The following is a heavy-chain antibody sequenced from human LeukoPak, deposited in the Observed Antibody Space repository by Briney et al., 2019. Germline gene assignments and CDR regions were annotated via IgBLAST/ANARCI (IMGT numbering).Heavy chain of an antibody. J-gene: IGHJ4*02. Sequence: PGGSLRLSCAASGFTFSDYYMSWVRQAPGKGLEWVPAISGSGGSTYYADSVKGRFTISRDNSKNTLYLQMNSLRAEDTAVYYCAKSRLGIAAAEVRYWGQGTLVTVSS. V-gene: IGHV3-23*01. CDR2: ISGSGGST. CDR1: GFTFSDYY. CDR3: AKSRLGIAAAEVRY. D-gene: IGHD6-13*01.